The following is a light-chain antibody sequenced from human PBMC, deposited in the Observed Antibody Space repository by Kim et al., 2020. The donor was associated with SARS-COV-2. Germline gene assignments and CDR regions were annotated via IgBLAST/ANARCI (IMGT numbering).Light chain of an antibody. Sequence: SYELTQPPSVSVSPGQTASITCSGDKLGNKYASWYQQKPGQSPVLVIYEDTKRPSGTPERFSGSNSGNTATLTISGTQAMDEADYYCQAWDSGTVVFGGGTQLTVL. V-gene: IGLV3-1*01. CDR2: EDT. CDR3: QAWDSGTVV. CDR1: KLGNKY. J-gene: IGLJ2*01.